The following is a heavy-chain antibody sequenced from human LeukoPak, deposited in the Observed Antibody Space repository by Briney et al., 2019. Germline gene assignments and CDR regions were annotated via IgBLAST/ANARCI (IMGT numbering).Heavy chain of an antibody. CDR3: ARGVGATPVFDF. J-gene: IGHJ4*02. D-gene: IGHD1-26*01. V-gene: IGHV4-31*03. Sequence: SQTLSLTCTVSGGSISSGGYYWSWIRQHPGKGLEWIGYIYYSGSTYYNPSLKSRVTISVDRSKNQFSLKLSSVTAADTAVYYCARGVGATPVFDFWGQGTLVTVSS. CDR2: IYYSGST. CDR1: GGSISSGGYY.